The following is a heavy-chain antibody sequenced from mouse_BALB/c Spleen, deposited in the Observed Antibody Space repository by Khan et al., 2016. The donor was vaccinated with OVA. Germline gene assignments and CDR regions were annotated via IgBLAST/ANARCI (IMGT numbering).Heavy chain of an antibody. Sequence: QVQLQQSGPELVKPGASVRLSCTASGYTFTSSYIHWVKQRPGQGLEWIGWIYPGNVNTDSNEKFKGKATLTADTSSSTAYMQLSSLTSEDCAVYFCARWGGNYPSYAMDYWGQGTSVTVSS. D-gene: IGHD2-1*01. V-gene: IGHV1S56*01. CDR1: GYTFTSSY. J-gene: IGHJ4*01. CDR2: IYPGNVNT. CDR3: ARWGGNYPSYAMDY.